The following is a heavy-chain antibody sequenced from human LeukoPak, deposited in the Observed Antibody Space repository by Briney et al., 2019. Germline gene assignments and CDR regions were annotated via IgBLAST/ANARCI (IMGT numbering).Heavy chain of an antibody. D-gene: IGHD6-13*01. Sequence: ASVKVSFKVSGYTLTELSMFWVRQAPGKGREWMGCFAPEDPKTFYPHKFQSRLTMTEHTSTDTAYMELSSLRSEDTAVYYCATGYLVTAGLMDVWGQGTTVTVSS. CDR1: GYTLTELS. V-gene: IGHV1-24*01. CDR2: FAPEDPKT. CDR3: ATGYLVTAGLMDV. J-gene: IGHJ6*02.